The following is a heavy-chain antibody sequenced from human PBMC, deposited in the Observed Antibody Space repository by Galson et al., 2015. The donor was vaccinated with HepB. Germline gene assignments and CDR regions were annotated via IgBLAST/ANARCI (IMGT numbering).Heavy chain of an antibody. V-gene: IGHV1-46*03. CDR1: GYTFTSYY. Sequence: SVKVSCKASGYTFTSYYMHWVRQAPGQGLEWMGIINPSGGSTSYAQKFQGRVTMTRDTSTSTVYMELSSLRSEDTAVYYCARAELLWFGELSPSGYWGQGTLVTVSS. CDR2: INPSGGST. D-gene: IGHD3-10*01. J-gene: IGHJ4*02. CDR3: ARAELLWFGELSPSGY.